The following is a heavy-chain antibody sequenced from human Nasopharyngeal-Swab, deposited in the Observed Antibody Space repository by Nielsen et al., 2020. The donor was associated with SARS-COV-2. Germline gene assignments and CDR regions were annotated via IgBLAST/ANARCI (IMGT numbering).Heavy chain of an antibody. Sequence: GGSLRLSCAASGFTFSDYYMSWIRQAPGKGLEWVSYISSSSSYTNYADSVKGRFTISRDNAKNSLYLQMNSLRAEDTAVYYCARGYSSRSEYYYYYMDVWGKGTTVTVSS. D-gene: IGHD6-13*01. V-gene: IGHV3-11*06. CDR3: ARGYSSRSEYYYYYMDV. J-gene: IGHJ6*03. CDR1: GFTFSDYY. CDR2: ISSSSSYT.